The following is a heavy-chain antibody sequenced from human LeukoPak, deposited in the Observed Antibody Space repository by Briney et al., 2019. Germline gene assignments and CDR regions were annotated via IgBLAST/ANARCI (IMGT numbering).Heavy chain of an antibody. CDR1: GFSFSSFE. CDR3: AKAPGRSIYPIT. V-gene: IGHV3-23*01. Sequence: PGGSLRLSCAASGFSFSSFEMNWVRQAPGKGLEWVSGISVSGGTTYYADSVKGRFTISRDNSENTLYLQMNSLRAEDTAVYFCAKAPGRSIYPITWGQGTLVTVSS. D-gene: IGHD3-3*02. CDR2: ISVSGGTT. J-gene: IGHJ5*02.